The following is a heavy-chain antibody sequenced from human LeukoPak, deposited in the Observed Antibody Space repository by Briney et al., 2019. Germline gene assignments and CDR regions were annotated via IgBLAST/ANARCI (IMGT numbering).Heavy chain of an antibody. J-gene: IGHJ6*02. V-gene: IGHV3-66*01. CDR3: ARESRLSGAMDV. CDR1: GFTVSSNY. Sequence: GGSLRLSCAASGFTVSSNYMSWVRQAPGKGLEGVSVIYSGTKTYYAEAVKDRFTISRHISKKPVYLQMNSWRAEDTAVYYCARESRLSGAMDVWGQGTTVTVSS. CDR2: IYSGTKT.